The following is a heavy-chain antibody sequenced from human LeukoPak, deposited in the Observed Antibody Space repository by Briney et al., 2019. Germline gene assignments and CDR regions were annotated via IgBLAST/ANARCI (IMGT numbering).Heavy chain of an antibody. V-gene: IGHV4-4*09. CDR1: GGSISSYY. Sequence: SETLSLTCTVSGGSISSYYWSCIRPPPGKALEGMGYIYTRGSTNHNPSLKTRVTISVDPSKNQFYLQLSSVTAADTAVYYCARHPPTWRGGIDYWGQGTLVTVSS. CDR3: ARHPPTWRGGIDY. J-gene: IGHJ4*02. D-gene: IGHD3-16*01. CDR2: IYTRGST.